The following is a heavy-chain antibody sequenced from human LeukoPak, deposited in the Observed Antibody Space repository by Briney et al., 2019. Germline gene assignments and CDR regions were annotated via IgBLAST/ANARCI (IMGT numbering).Heavy chain of an antibody. CDR3: AGHPYGGNSDFQH. Sequence: PSETLSLTCTVSGGSISSYYWSWIRQPPGKGLEWIGYIYYSGSTNYNPSLKSRVTISVNTSKNQFSLKLGSVTAADTAVYSCAGHPYGGNSDFQHWGQGTLVIVSS. CDR1: GGSISSYY. CDR2: IYYSGST. J-gene: IGHJ1*01. D-gene: IGHD4-23*01. V-gene: IGHV4-59*08.